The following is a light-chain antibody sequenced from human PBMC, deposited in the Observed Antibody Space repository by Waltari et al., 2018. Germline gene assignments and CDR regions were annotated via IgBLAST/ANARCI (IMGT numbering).Light chain of an antibody. CDR3: QQLYSYST. J-gene: IGKJ4*01. CDR1: QGISGY. Sequence: DIQLTQSPSLLSASVGDRVTITCRASQGISGYLVWYQQKPGKAPNLLLSATSPLQRGVPSRVSGSGSGTEFTLTISSLQPEDSATYYCQQLYSYSTFGGGTKVEI. V-gene: IGKV1-9*01. CDR2: ATS.